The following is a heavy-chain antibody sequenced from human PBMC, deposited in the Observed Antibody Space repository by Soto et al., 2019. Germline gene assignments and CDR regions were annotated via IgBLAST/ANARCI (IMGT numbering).Heavy chain of an antibody. CDR2: ISYDGSNK. J-gene: IGHJ4*02. V-gene: IGHV3-30-3*01. CDR1: GFTFSSYA. CDR3: VTYYYDSSGYQHFDY. Sequence: PGGSLRLSCAASGFTFSSYAMHWVRQAPGKGLEWVAVISYDGSNKYYADSVKGRFTISRDNSKNTLYLQMNSLRAEDTAVYYCVTYYYDSSGYQHFDYWGQGTLVTVSS. D-gene: IGHD3-22*01.